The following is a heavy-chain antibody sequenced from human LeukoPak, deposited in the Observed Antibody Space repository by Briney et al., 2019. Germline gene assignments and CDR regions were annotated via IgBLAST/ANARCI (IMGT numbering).Heavy chain of an antibody. CDR3: ATGLTMVRRAPDY. CDR2: ISSSSSDI. J-gene: IGHJ4*02. V-gene: IGHV3-21*01. D-gene: IGHD3-10*01. Sequence: PGGSLRLSCAASGFTFSSYSMNWVRQAPGTGLEWVSSISSSSSDIYYADSVKGRFTISRDNAKNTLYLQMNSLRAEDTAVYYSATGLTMVRRAPDYWGQGTLVTVSS. CDR1: GFTFSSYS.